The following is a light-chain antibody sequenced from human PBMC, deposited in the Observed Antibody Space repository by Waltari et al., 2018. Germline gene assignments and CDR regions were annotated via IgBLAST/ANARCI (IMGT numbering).Light chain of an antibody. V-gene: IGLV2-14*03. J-gene: IGLJ3*02. CDR3: SSYTSSSTLA. CDR2: NVS. Sequence: QSALTQPASVSGSPGQSITISCTGTSSDVGGYNYVSWYPQHPGKAPKLMFDNVSNRPSVVSNRCSGSKSGNTASLTISGLQAEDEADYYCSSYTSSSTLAFGGGTKLTVL. CDR1: SSDVGGYNY.